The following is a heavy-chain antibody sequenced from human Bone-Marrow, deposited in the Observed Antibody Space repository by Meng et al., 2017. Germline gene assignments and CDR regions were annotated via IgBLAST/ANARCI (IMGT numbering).Heavy chain of an antibody. D-gene: IGHD6-19*01. CDR3: ARAAVADLNWYFDL. V-gene: IGHV1-69*05. J-gene: IGHJ2*01. CDR1: GGTFSSYA. CDR2: IIPIFGTA. Sequence: QVQLGQAGAEVKKAGSSVKVSCKASGGTFSSYAISWVRQAPGQGLEWMGGIIPIFGTANYAQKFQGRVTITTDESTSTAYMELSSLRSEDTAVYYCARAAVADLNWYFDLWGRGTLVTVSS.